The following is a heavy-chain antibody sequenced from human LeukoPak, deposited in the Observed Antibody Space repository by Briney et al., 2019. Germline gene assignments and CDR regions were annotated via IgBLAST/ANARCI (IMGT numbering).Heavy chain of an antibody. Sequence: SVKVSCKASGGTFSSYAISWVRQAPGQGLEWMGGIIPIFGTANYAQKFQGRVTMTEDTSTDTAYMELSSLRSEDTAVYYCATVGWNGGYDSSGYYAYWGQGTLVTVSS. V-gene: IGHV1-69*06. D-gene: IGHD3-22*01. CDR3: ATVGWNGGYDSSGYYAY. CDR2: IIPIFGTA. CDR1: GGTFSSYA. J-gene: IGHJ4*02.